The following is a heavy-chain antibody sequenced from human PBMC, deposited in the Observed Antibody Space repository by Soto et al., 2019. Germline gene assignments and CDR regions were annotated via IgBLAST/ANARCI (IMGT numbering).Heavy chain of an antibody. Sequence: SETLSLTCTVSGGSISSYYWSWIRQPPGKGLEWIGYIYYSGSTNYNPSLKSRVTISVDTSKNQFSLKLSSVQQLLSVVFFDYWGQGSLVTVSS. CDR2: IYYSGST. V-gene: IGHV4-59*01. CDR3: Y. D-gene: IGHD1-26*01. J-gene: IGHJ4*02. CDR1: GGSISSYY.